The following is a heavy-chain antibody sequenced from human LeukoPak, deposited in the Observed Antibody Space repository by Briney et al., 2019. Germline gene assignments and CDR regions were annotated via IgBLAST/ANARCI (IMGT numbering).Heavy chain of an antibody. Sequence: GGSLRLSCAASGFTFISYWMHWVRQAPGKGLVWVSRINGYGSSTDFADSVKGRFTISRDNAKNSLYLQVNSLRAEDTAVYYCARPPTVTTAGYYFGYWGQGTLVTVSS. D-gene: IGHD4-17*01. CDR2: INGYGSST. J-gene: IGHJ4*02. CDR1: GFTFISYW. V-gene: IGHV3-74*01. CDR3: ARPPTVTTAGYYFGY.